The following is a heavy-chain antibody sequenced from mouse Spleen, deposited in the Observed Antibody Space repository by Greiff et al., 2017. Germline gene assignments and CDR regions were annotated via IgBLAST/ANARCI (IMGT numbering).Heavy chain of an antibody. CDR2: ISYSGST. CDR1: GDSITSGY. Sequence: EVKLMESGPSLVKPSQTLSLTCSVTGDSITSGYWNWIRKFPGNKLEYMGYISYSGSTYYNPSLKSRISITRDTSKNQYYLQLNSVTTEDTATYYCARYESNYGRYAMDYWGQGTSVTVSS. CDR3: ARYESNYGRYAMDY. D-gene: IGHD2-5*01. V-gene: IGHV3-8*02. J-gene: IGHJ4*01.